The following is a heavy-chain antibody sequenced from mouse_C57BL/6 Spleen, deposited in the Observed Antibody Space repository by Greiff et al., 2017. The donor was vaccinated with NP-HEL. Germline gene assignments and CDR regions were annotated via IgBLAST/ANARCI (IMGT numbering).Heavy chain of an antibody. Sequence: VQLQQPGAELVMPGASVKLSCKASGYTFTSYWMHWVKQRPGQGLEWIGEIDPSDSYTNYNQKFKGKSTLTVDKSSSTAYMQLSSLTSEDSAVYYWSRYPRYYSKKGGYAMDYWGQGTSVTVSS. CDR3: SRYPRYYSKKGGYAMDY. D-gene: IGHD2-5*01. V-gene: IGHV1-69*01. J-gene: IGHJ4*01. CDR2: IDPSDSYT. CDR1: GYTFTSYW.